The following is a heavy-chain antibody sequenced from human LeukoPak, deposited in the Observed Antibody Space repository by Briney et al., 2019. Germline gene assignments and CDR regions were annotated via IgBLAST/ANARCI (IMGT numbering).Heavy chain of an antibody. V-gene: IGHV4-34*01. CDR1: GGSLSGYY. J-gene: IGHJ5*02. Sequence: KPSETLSLTCAVYGGSLSGYYWSWIRQPPGKGLEWIGEINHSGSTNYNPSLKSRVTISVDTSKNQFSLKLSSVTAADTAVYYCARGDLGSHCNSTSCYNSTKPHNWFDPWGQGTLVTVSS. CDR2: INHSGST. CDR3: ARGDLGSHCNSTSCYNSTKPHNWFDP. D-gene: IGHD2-2*02.